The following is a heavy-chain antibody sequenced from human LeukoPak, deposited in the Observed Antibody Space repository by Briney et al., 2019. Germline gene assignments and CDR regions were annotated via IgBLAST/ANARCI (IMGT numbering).Heavy chain of an antibody. J-gene: IGHJ6*02. CDR3: AKSYRALWSGYYKGGRYYYYGMDV. D-gene: IGHD3-3*01. CDR2: ISGSGGST. Sequence: PGGTLRLSCAASGFTFSSYAMSWVRQAPGKGLEWVSAISGSGGSTYYADSVTGRFTISRDNSKNTLYLQMNSLRAEDTAVYYCAKSYRALWSGYYKGGRYYYYGMDVWGQGTTVTVSS. CDR1: GFTFSSYA. V-gene: IGHV3-23*01.